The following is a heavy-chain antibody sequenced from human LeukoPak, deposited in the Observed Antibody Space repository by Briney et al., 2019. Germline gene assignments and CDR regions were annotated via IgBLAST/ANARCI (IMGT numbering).Heavy chain of an antibody. J-gene: IGHJ5*02. V-gene: IGHV4-59*01. D-gene: IGHD4-17*01. CDR2: VYYTGST. CDR1: GGSISSYY. Sequence: PSETLSLTCTVSGGSISSYYWSWIRQPPEKGLEWIGYVYYTGSTNYNPSLRSRVTISVDTSKNQFSLKLTSVTAADTAVYYCARDLGADYGDYVFDPWGQGTLVTVSS. CDR3: ARDLGADYGDYVFDP.